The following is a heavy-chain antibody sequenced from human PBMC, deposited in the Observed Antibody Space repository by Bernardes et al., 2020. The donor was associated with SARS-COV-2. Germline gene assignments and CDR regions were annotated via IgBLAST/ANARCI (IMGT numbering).Heavy chain of an antibody. D-gene: IGHD5-18*01. J-gene: IGHJ3*02. Sequence: GGSLRLSCAASGFTFSSYWMSWVRQAPGKGLEWVANIKQDGSEKYYVDSVKGRFTISRDNAKNSLYLQMNSLRAEDTAVYYCARGGFIQLWPGGMDAFDIWGQGTMVTVSS. CDR2: IKQDGSEK. V-gene: IGHV3-7*01. CDR1: GFTFSSYW. CDR3: ARGGFIQLWPGGMDAFDI.